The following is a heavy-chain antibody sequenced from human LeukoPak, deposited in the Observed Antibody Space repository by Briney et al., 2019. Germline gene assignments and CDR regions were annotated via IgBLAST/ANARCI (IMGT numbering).Heavy chain of an antibody. D-gene: IGHD1-20*01. J-gene: IGHJ4*02. Sequence: GGSLRLSCAASGFTFSNAWMSWVRQAPGKGLERVGRIKSKTDGGTTDYAAPVKGRFTISRDDSKNTLYLQMNSLKTEDTAVYYCTTVTGMMVYYFDYRGQGTLVTVSS. CDR3: TTVTGMMVYYFDY. CDR1: GFTFSNAW. V-gene: IGHV3-15*01. CDR2: IKSKTDGGTT.